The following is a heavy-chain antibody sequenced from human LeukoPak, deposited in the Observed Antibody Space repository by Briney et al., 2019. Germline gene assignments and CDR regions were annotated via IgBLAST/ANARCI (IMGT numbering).Heavy chain of an antibody. CDR1: GFTFSSYS. Sequence: GGSLRLSCAASGFTFSSYSMNWVRQAPGKGLEWVSSISSSSSYIYYADSVKGRFTISRDNAKNSLYLQMNSLRAEDTAVYYCARDLTLGITFGGVIVMGPYDLWGRGTLVTVSS. V-gene: IGHV3-21*01. CDR2: ISSSSSYI. CDR3: ARDLTLGITFGGVIVMGPYDL. D-gene: IGHD3-16*02. J-gene: IGHJ2*01.